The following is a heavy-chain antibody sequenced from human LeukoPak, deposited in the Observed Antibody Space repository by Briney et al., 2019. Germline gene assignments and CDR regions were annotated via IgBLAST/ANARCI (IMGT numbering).Heavy chain of an antibody. CDR2: MNPNSGNT. D-gene: IGHD3-22*01. Sequence: ASVKVSCKASGYTFTGYYMYWVRQAPGQGLEWMGWMNPNSGNTAYAQKFQGRVTISRNTSISTVYMEVSSLRSEDTAVYYCAREDYYDSGSNDYWGQGTLVTVSS. J-gene: IGHJ4*02. V-gene: IGHV1-8*03. CDR3: AREDYYDSGSNDY. CDR1: GYTFTGYY.